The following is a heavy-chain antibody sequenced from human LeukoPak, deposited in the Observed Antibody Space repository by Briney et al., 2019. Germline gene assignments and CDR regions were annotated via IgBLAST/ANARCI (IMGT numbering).Heavy chain of an antibody. CDR3: ARDFSLQLFDY. V-gene: IGHV3-33*08. D-gene: IGHD5-24*01. Sequence: GRSLRLSCAASGFTFSNYGMHWVRQAPGKGLEWVAVIWSDGSYKYYADSVKGRFTISRDDSKNTLYLQMNSLRAEDTAVYYCARDFSLQLFDYWGQGTLVTVFS. J-gene: IGHJ4*02. CDR2: IWSDGSYK. CDR1: GFTFSNYG.